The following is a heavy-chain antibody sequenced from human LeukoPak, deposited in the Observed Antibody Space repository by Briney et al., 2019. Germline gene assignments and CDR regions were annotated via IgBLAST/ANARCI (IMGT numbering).Heavy chain of an antibody. D-gene: IGHD3-22*01. Sequence: PGGSLRLSCVASGFMFSSYWMNWVRQAPGKGLVWVSRINSDGGNTRYADSVKGRFTISRDNAKNTLYLQMNSLRAEDTAVYYCARGGGYPDYWGQGTLVTVSS. CDR3: ARGGGYPDY. CDR1: GFMFSSYW. J-gene: IGHJ4*02. V-gene: IGHV3-74*01. CDR2: INSDGGNT.